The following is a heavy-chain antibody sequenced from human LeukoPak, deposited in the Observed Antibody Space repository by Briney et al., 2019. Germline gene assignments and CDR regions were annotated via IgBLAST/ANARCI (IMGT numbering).Heavy chain of an antibody. CDR2: IGSGSGGTT. CDR1: GFTFSSYA. Sequence: GGSLRLSCAASGFTFSSYAMRWVRQAPGKGLEWVSAIGSGSGGTTIYADSVKGRFTISRDNSKNTLYLQMDSLRADDTAIYYCVRYDRYNWNDERYYYGMDVWGQGTTVIVSS. CDR3: VRYDRYNWNDERYYYGMDV. D-gene: IGHD1-1*01. V-gene: IGHV3-23*01. J-gene: IGHJ6*02.